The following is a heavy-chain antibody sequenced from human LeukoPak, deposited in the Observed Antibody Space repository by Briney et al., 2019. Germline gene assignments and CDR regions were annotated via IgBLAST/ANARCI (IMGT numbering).Heavy chain of an antibody. V-gene: IGHV1-69*04. CDR2: IIPILGIA. CDR3: ARWSVKPSFYGMDV. J-gene: IGHJ6*02. CDR1: GGTLSSYA. Sequence: ASVKVSCKASGGTLSSYAISWVRQAPGQGLEWMGRIIPILGIANYAQKFQGRVTITADKSTSTAYMELSSLRSEDTAVYYCARWSVKPSFYGMDVWGQGTTVTVSS.